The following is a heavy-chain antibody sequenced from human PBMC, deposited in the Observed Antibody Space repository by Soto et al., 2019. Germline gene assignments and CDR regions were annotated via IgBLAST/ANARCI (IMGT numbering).Heavy chain of an antibody. J-gene: IGHJ6*02. Sequence: QVQLVESGGGVVQPGRSLRLSCAASGFTFSSYAMHWVRQAPGKGLEWVAVISYDGSNKYYADSVKGRFTISRDNSKNTLYLQMNSLRADDTAVYYCAREIGERSSIWYSSYYYYYGMDVWGQGTTVTVSS. CDR1: GFTFSSYA. CDR3: AREIGERSSIWYSSYYYYYGMDV. V-gene: IGHV3-30-3*01. D-gene: IGHD6-13*01. CDR2: ISYDGSNK.